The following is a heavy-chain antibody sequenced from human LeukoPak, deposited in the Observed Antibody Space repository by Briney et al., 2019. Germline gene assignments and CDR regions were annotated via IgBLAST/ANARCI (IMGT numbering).Heavy chain of an antibody. V-gene: IGHV3-48*04. J-gene: IGHJ6*02. CDR3: ARAVYYYYGMDV. D-gene: IGHD6-19*01. CDR1: GFTFSSYS. CDR2: ISSSSSTI. Sequence: GGSLRLSCAASGFTFSSYSMNWVRQAPGKGLEWVSYISSSSSTIYYADSVKGRFTISRDNAKNSLYLQMNSLRAEDTAVYYCARAVYYYYGMDVWAKGPRSPSP.